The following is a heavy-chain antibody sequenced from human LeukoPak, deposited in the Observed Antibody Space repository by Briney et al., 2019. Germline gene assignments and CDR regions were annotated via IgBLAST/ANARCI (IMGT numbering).Heavy chain of an antibody. V-gene: IGHV4-39*07. CDR3: ARVQVPHSSGWYDAFDI. J-gene: IGHJ3*02. Sequence: SETLSLTCSVSRDSVSRSSYYWGWIRQPPGKGLEWLGSAYYSGLTYYNSSLKSRLQISIDTSKDQISLKLSSVTAADTAVYYCARVQVPHSSGWYDAFDIWGQGTMVTVSS. CDR2: AYYSGLT. D-gene: IGHD6-19*01. CDR1: RDSVSRSSYY.